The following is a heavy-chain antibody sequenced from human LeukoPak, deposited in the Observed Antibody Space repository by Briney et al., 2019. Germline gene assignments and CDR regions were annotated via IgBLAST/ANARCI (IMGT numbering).Heavy chain of an antibody. CDR2: INYNGAIT. D-gene: IGHD3-3*02. V-gene: IGHV3-20*04. Sequence: GGSLRLSCATSGFTFVDYGLSWVRRAPGKGLEWLCAINYNGAITDYADSVKGRFPISRDNAKNSLYLRMDSLRAEDTALYYCARDRLGPSFSVSHFDLWGQGTLVTVSS. CDR3: ARDRLGPSFSVSHFDL. J-gene: IGHJ4*02. CDR1: GFTFVDYG.